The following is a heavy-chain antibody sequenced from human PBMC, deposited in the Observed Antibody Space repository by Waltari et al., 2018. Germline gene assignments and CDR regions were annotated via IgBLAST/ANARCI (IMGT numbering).Heavy chain of an antibody. D-gene: IGHD3-3*01. CDR1: GYTFINYE. V-gene: IGHV1-8*02. Sequence: VQLVQSGAEVLRPGASVKVSCQASGYTFINYEINWVRQAAGQGLEWMGWVNPNTGATAYAQKFQGRITMTWDTFISTAYMELSNLISDDTAVLYCARGRDVFANFDYNWFDPWGQGTLVTVSS. CDR3: ARGRDVFANFDYNWFDP. J-gene: IGHJ5*02. CDR2: VNPNTGAT.